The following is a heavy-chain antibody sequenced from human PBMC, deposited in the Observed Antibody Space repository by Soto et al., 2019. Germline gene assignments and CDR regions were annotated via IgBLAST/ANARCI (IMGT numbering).Heavy chain of an antibody. J-gene: IGHJ6*02. Sequence: SVKVSCKDSGGTSRNYVISWVRQAPGQGLEWMGGIIPSFGTPTYAQKFQGRVTITRDTSASTAYMELSSLRSEDTAVYYCASSYSNYALIDYYYYGMDVWGQGTTVTVS. CDR2: IIPSFGTP. CDR1: GGTSRNYV. D-gene: IGHD4-4*01. CDR3: ASSYSNYALIDYYYYGMDV. V-gene: IGHV1-69*05.